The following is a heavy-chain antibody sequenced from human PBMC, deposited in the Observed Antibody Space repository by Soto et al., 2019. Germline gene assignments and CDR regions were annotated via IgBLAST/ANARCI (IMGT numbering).Heavy chain of an antibody. Sequence: QVQLVQSGAEVKKPGASVKLSCKAYGYTLTRNHMHWVRQAPGQGLEWMGIINPNDGGTGYAQKFQGRVTMTRDTYTGTVYMEVSTLRSEDTAVYYCARVSSQAFDIWGQGTMVTVSS. D-gene: IGHD6-13*01. CDR3: ARVSSQAFDI. J-gene: IGHJ3*02. V-gene: IGHV1-46*01. CDR2: INPNDGGT. CDR1: GYTLTRNH.